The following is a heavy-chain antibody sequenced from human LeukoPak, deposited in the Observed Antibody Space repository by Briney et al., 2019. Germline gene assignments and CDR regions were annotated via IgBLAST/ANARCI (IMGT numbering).Heavy chain of an antibody. V-gene: IGHV4-30-2*01. D-gene: IGHD2-2*02. CDR3: ARGYCSSTSCYRSAY. CDR2: IYHSGST. J-gene: IGHJ4*02. Sequence: SETLSLTCAVSGGSISSGGYSWSWIRQPPGKGLEWIGYIYHSGSTYYNPSLKSRVTISVDTSKNQFSLKLSSLTAADTAVYYCARGYCSSTSCYRSAYWGQGTLVTVSS. CDR1: GGSISSGGYS.